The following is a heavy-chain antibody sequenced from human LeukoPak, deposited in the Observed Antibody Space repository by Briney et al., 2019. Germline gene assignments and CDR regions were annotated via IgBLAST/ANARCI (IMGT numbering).Heavy chain of an antibody. D-gene: IGHD4-17*01. CDR1: GFTFSNAW. V-gene: IGHV3-53*01. J-gene: IGHJ5*02. CDR2: IYSGGTT. Sequence: GGSLRLSCAASGFTFSNAWMRWVRQAPGKGLEWVSVIYSGGTTYYADSVKGRFTISRDNSKNTLYLQMNSLRAEDTAVYYCARDLRDYGDYGAWFDPWGQGTLVTVSS. CDR3: ARDLRDYGDYGAWFDP.